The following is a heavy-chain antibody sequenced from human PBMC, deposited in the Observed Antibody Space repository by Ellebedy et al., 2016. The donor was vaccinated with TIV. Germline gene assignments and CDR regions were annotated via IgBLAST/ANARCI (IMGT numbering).Heavy chain of an antibody. CDR1: GFTFSSYS. CDR3: ASGYYDSSGQIA. V-gene: IGHV3-23*01. Sequence: GESLKISCAASGFTFSSYSMNWVRQAPGKGLEWVSAISGSGGSTYYADSVKGRFTISRDNSKNTLYLQMNSLRAEDTAVYYCASGYYDSSGQIAWGQGTLVTVSS. J-gene: IGHJ5*02. CDR2: ISGSGGST. D-gene: IGHD3-22*01.